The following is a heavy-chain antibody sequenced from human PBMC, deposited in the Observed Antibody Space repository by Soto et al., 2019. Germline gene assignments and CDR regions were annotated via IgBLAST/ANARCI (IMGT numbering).Heavy chain of an antibody. D-gene: IGHD3-10*01. CDR2: VNPIVSMS. J-gene: IGHJ4*02. CDR1: GDTFNFYS. V-gene: IGHV1-69*02. CDR3: ASSYGSGYRAFDS. Sequence: QVQLVQSGAEVKRPGSSVKVSCKASGDTFNFYSINWVRQAPGLGLEWMGRVNPIVSMSNYAQKFQGRVTMPADKSTSPAYMELSSRRSEDPASYYCASSYGSGYRAFDSWGQGALVTVSS.